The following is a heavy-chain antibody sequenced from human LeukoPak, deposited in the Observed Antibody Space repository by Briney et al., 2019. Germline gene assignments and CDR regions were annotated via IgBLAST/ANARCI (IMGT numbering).Heavy chain of an antibody. CDR2: IYHSGSP. CDR3: ARVNINNWHSCDY. Sequence: SETLSLTCAVSGGSISSNNWWGWVRQPPGKGLEWIGEIYHSGSPNYNPSLKSRVTISVDKSRNHFSLNLSSVIAADTAVYYCARVNINNWHSCDYWGQGTLVTVSS. J-gene: IGHJ4*02. V-gene: IGHV4-4*02. D-gene: IGHD1-1*01. CDR1: GGSISSNNW.